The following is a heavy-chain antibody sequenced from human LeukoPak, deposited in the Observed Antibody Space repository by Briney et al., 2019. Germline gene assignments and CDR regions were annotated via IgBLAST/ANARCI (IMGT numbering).Heavy chain of an antibody. J-gene: IGHJ4*02. V-gene: IGHV3-23*01. CDR1: GFTFSSYA. CDR3: AKEVPTGTTKFDY. D-gene: IGHD1-1*01. CDR2: ICKNGGAT. Sequence: GGSLRLSCAASGFTFSSYAMSWLRHAPGRGLEWVSAICKNGGATYYADSVKGRSTISRDNSKNTLSLQRNSLRAEDTAVYYCAKEVPTGTTKFDYWGQGTLVTVSS.